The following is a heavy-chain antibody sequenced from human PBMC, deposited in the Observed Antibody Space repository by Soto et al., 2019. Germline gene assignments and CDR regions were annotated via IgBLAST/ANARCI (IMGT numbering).Heavy chain of an antibody. Sequence: EVQLVESGGGLIQPGGSLRLSCAASGFTVSSNYMSWVRQAPGKGLEWVSVIYSGGSTYYADSVKGRFTISRDNSKNTLYLQMNSLRAEDTAVYYCARDNWGPRLWGIDVWGQGTTVTVSS. CDR3: ARDNWGPRLWGIDV. J-gene: IGHJ6*02. V-gene: IGHV3-53*01. CDR2: IYSGGST. D-gene: IGHD7-27*01. CDR1: GFTVSSNY.